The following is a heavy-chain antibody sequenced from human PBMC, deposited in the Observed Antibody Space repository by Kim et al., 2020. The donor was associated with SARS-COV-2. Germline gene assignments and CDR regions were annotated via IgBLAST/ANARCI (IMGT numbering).Heavy chain of an antibody. D-gene: IGHD2-21*01. CDR1: GGSFSGYY. CDR2: INHSGST. Sequence: SETLSLTCAVYGGSFSGYYWSWIRQPPGKGLEWIGEINHSGSTNYNPSLKSRVTISVDTSKNQFSLKLSSVTAADTAVYYCAREPGGGDGYNSFDYWGQGTLVTVSS. V-gene: IGHV4-34*01. J-gene: IGHJ4*02. CDR3: AREPGGGDGYNSFDY.